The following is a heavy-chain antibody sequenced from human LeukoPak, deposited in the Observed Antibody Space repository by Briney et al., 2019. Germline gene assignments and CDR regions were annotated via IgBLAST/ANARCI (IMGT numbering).Heavy chain of an antibody. J-gene: IGHJ6*03. D-gene: IGHD3-22*01. CDR3: ARSGPQDYDSSGYYYYYYYMDV. CDR2: ISYDGSNK. V-gene: IGHV3-30*04. Sequence: GGSLRLSCAASGFTFSSYAMHWVRQAPGKGQEWVAVISYDGSNKYYADSVKGRFTISRDNSKNTLYLQMNSLRAEDTAVYYCARSGPQDYDSSGYYYYYYYMDVWGKGTTVTVSS. CDR1: GFTFSSYA.